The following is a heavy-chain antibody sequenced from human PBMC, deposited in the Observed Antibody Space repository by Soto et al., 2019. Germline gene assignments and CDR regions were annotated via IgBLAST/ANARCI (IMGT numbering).Heavy chain of an antibody. Sequence: GGSLRLSCAASGFTFSSYGMHWVRQAPGKGLEWVAVISYDGSNKYYADSVKGRFTISRDNSKNTLYLQMNSLRAEDTAVYYCAKEAITIFGVMQYYFDYRGQGTXVTGFS. CDR3: AKEAITIFGVMQYYFDY. V-gene: IGHV3-30*18. J-gene: IGHJ4*02. CDR1: GFTFSSYG. CDR2: ISYDGSNK. D-gene: IGHD3-3*01.